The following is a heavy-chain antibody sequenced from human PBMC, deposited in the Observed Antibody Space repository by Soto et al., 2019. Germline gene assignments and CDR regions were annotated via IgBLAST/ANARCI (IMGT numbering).Heavy chain of an antibody. CDR2: ISYDGSNK. CDR3: AKDRLANPPYYYYYYGLDV. J-gene: IGHJ6*02. D-gene: IGHD6-25*01. CDR1: GFTFSSYG. Sequence: GGSLRLSCAASGFTFSSYGMHWVRQAPGKGLEWVAVISYDGSNKYYADSVKGRFTISRDKSKNTLYLQMNSLRAADTAVYYCAKDRLANPPYYYYYYGLDVWGQGTTVTVPS. V-gene: IGHV3-30*18.